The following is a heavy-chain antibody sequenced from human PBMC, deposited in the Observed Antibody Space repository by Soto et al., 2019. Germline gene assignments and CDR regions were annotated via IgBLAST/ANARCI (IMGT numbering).Heavy chain of an antibody. D-gene: IGHD5-12*01. Sequence: GVLRLSCAASGFTFSSYEMNWVRQAPGKGLEWVSYISSSGSTIYYADSVKGRFTISRDNAKNSLYLQMNSLRAEDTAVYYCARDLRMVATPQPHWGQGTLVTVS. CDR3: ARDLRMVATPQPH. CDR1: GFTFSSYE. V-gene: IGHV3-48*03. J-gene: IGHJ4*02. CDR2: ISSSGSTI.